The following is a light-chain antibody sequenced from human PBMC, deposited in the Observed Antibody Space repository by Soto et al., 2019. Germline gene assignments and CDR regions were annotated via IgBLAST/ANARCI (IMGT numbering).Light chain of an antibody. Sequence: EVVLTQSPGTLSLSPGEKASLSCRASRTITDTYLAWYQQKPGQSPRLLIYGISTRATGIPDRFSGSGSGTYFTLSSNRLEPEDSAVYYCQQYSRYYTFGEGTKLEIK. J-gene: IGKJ2*01. V-gene: IGKV3-20*01. CDR1: RTITDTY. CDR2: GIS. CDR3: QQYSRYYT.